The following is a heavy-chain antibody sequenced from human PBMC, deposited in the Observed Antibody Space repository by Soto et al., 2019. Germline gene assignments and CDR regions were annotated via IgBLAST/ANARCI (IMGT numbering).Heavy chain of an antibody. V-gene: IGHV3-21*01. CDR1: GFTFSSYF. J-gene: IGHJ4*02. CDR3: ARDFTDYGGFDY. Sequence: GSLRLSCAASGFTFSSYFMNWVRQAPGKGLEWVSSISTSGTYIYYADSVKGRFTISRDNAKNSLHLQMNSLIAGDTAIYYCARDFTDYGGFDYWGQGALVTVSS. CDR2: ISTSGTYI. D-gene: IGHD3-16*01.